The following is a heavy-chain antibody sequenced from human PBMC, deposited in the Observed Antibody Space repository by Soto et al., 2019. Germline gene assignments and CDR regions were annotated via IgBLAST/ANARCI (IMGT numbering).Heavy chain of an antibody. D-gene: IGHD3-10*02. Sequence: QVQLYESGPGLVQPSQTLSLSCTVSGASVRTGVYYWTWIRQHPGKGLEWIGYIDNTGSAYYNPSLTGRVDISVDTSKNQFSLNLQSLTAADTAFYYCAGAVSDFDVRRYRTSYFDQWGQGILVTVSS. CDR2: IDNTGSA. CDR3: AGAVSDFDVRRYRTSYFDQ. J-gene: IGHJ4*02. V-gene: IGHV4-31*03. CDR1: GASVRTGVYY.